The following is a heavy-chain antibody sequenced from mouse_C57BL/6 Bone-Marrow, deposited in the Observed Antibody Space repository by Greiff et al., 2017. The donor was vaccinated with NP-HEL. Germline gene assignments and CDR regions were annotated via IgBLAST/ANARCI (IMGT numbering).Heavy chain of an antibody. D-gene: IGHD2-2*01. CDR3: ARRGYGYLYAMDY. CDR2: ISNGGGST. V-gene: IGHV5-12*01. J-gene: IGHJ4*01. Sequence: DVMLVESGGGLVQPGGSLKLSCAASGFTFSDYYMYWVRQTPEKRLEWVAYISNGGGSTYYPDTVKGRFTISRDNAKNTLYLQMSRLKSEDTAMYYCARRGYGYLYAMDYWGQGTSVTVSS. CDR1: GFTFSDYY.